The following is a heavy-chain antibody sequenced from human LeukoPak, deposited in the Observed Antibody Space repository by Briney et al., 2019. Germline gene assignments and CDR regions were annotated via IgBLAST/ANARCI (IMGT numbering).Heavy chain of an antibody. V-gene: IGHV3-74*03. CDR1: GFTLSSYW. CDR2: MNSGESSR. J-gene: IGHJ4*02. Sequence: GGSLRLSCAASGFTLSSYWMHSVRQAPGKGLVWVARMNSGESSRTYADSVKGRFTVSRDNAKNTLYLQMNNLRAEDTAVYYCARELTAIGTWGYDYWGQGILVSVSS. CDR3: ARELTAIGTWGYDY. D-gene: IGHD3-16*01.